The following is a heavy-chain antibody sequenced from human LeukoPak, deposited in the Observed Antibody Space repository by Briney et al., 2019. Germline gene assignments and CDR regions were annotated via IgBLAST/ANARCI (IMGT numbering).Heavy chain of an antibody. V-gene: IGHV3-23*01. D-gene: IGHD6-19*01. CDR3: AKEFGSAWFFDY. CDR1: GFTFSTYA. Sequence: PGGSLRLSCAASGFTFSTYAMSWVRQAPGKGLEWVSAISGSGGGTYYADSVKGRFTISRDNSKNTLYLQMNSLTPEEPAVCYCAKEFGSAWFFDYWGQGTLVTVSS. CDR2: ISGSGGGT. J-gene: IGHJ4*02.